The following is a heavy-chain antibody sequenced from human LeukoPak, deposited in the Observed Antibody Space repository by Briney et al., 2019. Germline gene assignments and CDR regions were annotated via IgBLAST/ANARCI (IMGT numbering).Heavy chain of an antibody. CDR2: IYTSGST. V-gene: IGHV4-4*07. Sequence: SETLSLTCTVSGGAISSYYWSWIRQPAGKGLEWIGRIYTSGSTNYNPSLKSRVTISVDTSKNQFSLKMTSVTAADTSVYYCARGSHDYGDFYLFDHWGQGALVTVSS. D-gene: IGHD4-17*01. CDR1: GGAISSYY. CDR3: ARGSHDYGDFYLFDH. J-gene: IGHJ4*02.